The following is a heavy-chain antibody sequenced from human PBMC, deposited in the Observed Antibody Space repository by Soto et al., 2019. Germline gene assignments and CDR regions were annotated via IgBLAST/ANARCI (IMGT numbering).Heavy chain of an antibody. J-gene: IGHJ6*02. CDR2: ISYTGTT. V-gene: IGHV4-59*01. CDR3: ARDASSGGMDV. D-gene: IGHD3-10*01. CDR1: GGSIINYY. Sequence: QVQLQESGPGLLKPSETLSLTCTVSGGSIINYYWSWVRQSPGKGLEWIAYISYTGTTNYNTSLRSRVTISVDTSKNQFSLSLSSVTAADSAVYYCARDASSGGMDVWGQVTTVTVSS.